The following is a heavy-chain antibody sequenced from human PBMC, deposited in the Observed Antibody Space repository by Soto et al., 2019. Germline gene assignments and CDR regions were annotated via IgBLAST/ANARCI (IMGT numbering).Heavy chain of an antibody. D-gene: IGHD6-13*01. CDR1: GFTFSSYW. J-gene: IGHJ6*02. CDR3: ARIASAGRGWDV. CDR2: LKQDGSEK. V-gene: IGHV3-7*01. Sequence: EVQLVEAGGGLVQPGGSLRLSCAASGFTFSSYWMSWVRQAPVKGLEWVGNLKQDGSEKDYVDFVEGRFTISRNNAENSLYLQVNSLRAEDTAVYYCARIASAGRGWDVWGQGTTVVVSS.